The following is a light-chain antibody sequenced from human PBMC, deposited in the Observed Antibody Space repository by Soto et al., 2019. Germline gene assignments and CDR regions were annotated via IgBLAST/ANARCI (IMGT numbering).Light chain of an antibody. CDR1: RSNIGSNY. CDR2: RNN. CDR3: AAWDDSLSGVL. Sequence: QSVLTQPPSASGAPGQRVTLSCSGSRSNIGSNYVYWYQQLPGTAPKLLIYRNNQRRSGVPDRFSGSKSGTSVSLAISGLRSEDEADYYCAAWDDSLSGVLFGGGTKLTVL. V-gene: IGLV1-47*01. J-gene: IGLJ2*01.